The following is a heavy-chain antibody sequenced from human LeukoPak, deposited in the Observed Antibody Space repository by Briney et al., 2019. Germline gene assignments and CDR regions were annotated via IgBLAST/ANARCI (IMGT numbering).Heavy chain of an antibody. J-gene: IGHJ4*02. CDR3: ASLSRGWLQFPFDY. Sequence: GGSLRLSCAASGFTFSSYWMHWVRQAPGKGLVWVSRINSDGSSTSYADSVKGRFTISRDNAKNTLYPQMNSLRAEDTAVCYCASLSRGWLQFPFDYWGQGTLVTVSS. V-gene: IGHV3-74*01. CDR1: GFTFSSYW. D-gene: IGHD5-24*01. CDR2: INSDGSST.